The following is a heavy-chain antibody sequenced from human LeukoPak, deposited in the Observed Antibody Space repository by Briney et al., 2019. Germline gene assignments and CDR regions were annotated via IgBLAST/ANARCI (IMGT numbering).Heavy chain of an antibody. CDR3: ALRVGATRDY. CDR2: IYYSGST. Sequence: PSETLSLTCTVSGGSISSYYWSWIRQPPGKGLEWIGSIYYSGSTYYNPSLKSRVTISVDTSKNQFSLKLSSVTAADTAVYYCALRVGATRDYWGQGTLVTVSS. D-gene: IGHD1-26*01. CDR1: GGSISSYY. J-gene: IGHJ4*02. V-gene: IGHV4-59*05.